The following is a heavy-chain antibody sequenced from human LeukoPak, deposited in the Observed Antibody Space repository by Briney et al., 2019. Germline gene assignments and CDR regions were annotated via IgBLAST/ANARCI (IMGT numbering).Heavy chain of an antibody. CDR1: GGSISSYY. J-gene: IGHJ4*02. Sequence: PSETLSLTCTVSGGSISSYYWSWIRQPPGKGLEWIATIYHTGSTTTNPSLSSRVTISIATAKTQFTLKLTSVAPTDTAVYYCARRGPHSSAWQDYLWGQGTLVTVSA. CDR3: ARRGPHSSAWQDYL. D-gene: IGHD6-25*01. V-gene: IGHV4-59*01. CDR2: IYHTGST.